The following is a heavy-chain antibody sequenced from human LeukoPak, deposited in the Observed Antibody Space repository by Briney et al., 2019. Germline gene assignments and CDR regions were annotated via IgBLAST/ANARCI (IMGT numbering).Heavy chain of an antibody. D-gene: IGHD5-18*01. Sequence: SETLSLTCTVSGGSISSSSYYWGWIRQPLGKGLEWIGSIYYSGSTYYNPSLKSRVTISVDTSKNQFSLKLSSVTAADTAVYYCASGRARVGGYGYGPYYFDYWGQGTLVTVSS. J-gene: IGHJ4*02. CDR1: GGSISSSSYY. CDR2: IYYSGST. V-gene: IGHV4-39*01. CDR3: ASGRARVGGYGYGPYYFDY.